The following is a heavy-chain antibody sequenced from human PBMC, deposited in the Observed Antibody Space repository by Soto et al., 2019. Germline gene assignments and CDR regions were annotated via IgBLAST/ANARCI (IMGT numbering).Heavy chain of an antibody. CDR1: GFTISTDA. CDR3: ARDRWRFLEWLTFDY. J-gene: IGHJ4*02. Sequence: PGGSLSLSCAASGFTISTDAINWVRHRQGKGLEWVSAISGSGGSTYYADSVKGRFTISRDNSKNTLYLQMNSLRAEDTAVYYCARDRWRFLEWLTFDYWGQGTLVTVSS. CDR2: ISGSGGST. V-gene: IGHV3-23*01. D-gene: IGHD3-3*01.